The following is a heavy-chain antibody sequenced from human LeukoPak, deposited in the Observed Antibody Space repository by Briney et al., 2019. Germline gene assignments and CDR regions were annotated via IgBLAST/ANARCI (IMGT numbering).Heavy chain of an antibody. CDR1: GFTFSSYW. CDR2: IKQDGSEK. V-gene: IGHV3-7*04. CDR3: ARAVRYYYGSGSYPQYFDY. J-gene: IGHJ4*02. Sequence: GGSLRLSCAASGFTFSSYWMSWVRQAPGKGLEWVANIKQDGSEKYYVDSVKGRFTISRDNAKNSLYLQMNSLRAEDTAVYYCARAVRYYYGSGSYPQYFDYWGQGTLVSVSS. D-gene: IGHD3-10*01.